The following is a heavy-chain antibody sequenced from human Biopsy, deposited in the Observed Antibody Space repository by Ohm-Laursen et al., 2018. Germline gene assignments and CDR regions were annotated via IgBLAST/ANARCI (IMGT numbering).Heavy chain of an antibody. J-gene: IGHJ4*02. V-gene: IGHV1-46*01. CDR2: INPGGNST. D-gene: IGHD3-10*01. CDR3: VLGSFDY. Sequence: SVSASCQASGHSFTTYYIHSVRQAPGQGLEWMGIINPGGNSTAYTQNFQGRVTMTWDTSTTTVYMELSSLRSEDTAVYYCVLGSFDYWGQGTLVTVPS. CDR1: GHSFTTYY.